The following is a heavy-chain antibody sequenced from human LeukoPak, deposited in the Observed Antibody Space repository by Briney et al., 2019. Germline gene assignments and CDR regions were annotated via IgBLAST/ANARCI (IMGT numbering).Heavy chain of an antibody. D-gene: IGHD2-2*01. Sequence: SETLSLTCAVSGYSISSGYYWGWIRQPPGKGLEWIGSIYHSGSTCYNPSLKSRVTISVDTSKNQFSLKLSSVTAADTAVYYCAREEENCSSTSCYEGFDYWGQGTLVTVSS. CDR1: GYSISSGYY. CDR2: IYHSGST. CDR3: AREEENCSSTSCYEGFDY. J-gene: IGHJ4*02. V-gene: IGHV4-38-2*02.